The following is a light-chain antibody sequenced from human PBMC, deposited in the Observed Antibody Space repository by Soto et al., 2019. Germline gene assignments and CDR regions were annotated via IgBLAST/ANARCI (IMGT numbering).Light chain of an antibody. J-gene: IGKJ2*02. CDR1: QSVSSY. V-gene: IGKV3-11*01. CDR3: QQRSEWPLCP. Sequence: EVILTQSPGTLPLSPGDRATLSCRASQSVSSYLAWYQQKPGQAPRLLIYDVSNRATGIPARFSGSGSGTAFTLTISSLEPEDFAVYFCQQRSEWPLCPFGQGTKLEIK. CDR2: DVS.